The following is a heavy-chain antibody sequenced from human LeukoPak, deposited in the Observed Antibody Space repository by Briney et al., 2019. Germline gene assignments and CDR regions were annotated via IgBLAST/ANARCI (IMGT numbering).Heavy chain of an antibody. Sequence: GGSVRLSCAASGFTFSDYYMSGLRQAPGKGREWVSYISSSSSYTNYEDSVKGRFTISRDNAKNSLYLQMNSLRAEDTAVYYYAREARTGSVDYWGQGTLVTVSS. J-gene: IGHJ4*02. D-gene: IGHD2-15*01. CDR1: GFTFSDYY. CDR3: AREARTGSVDY. V-gene: IGHV3-11*06. CDR2: ISSSSSYT.